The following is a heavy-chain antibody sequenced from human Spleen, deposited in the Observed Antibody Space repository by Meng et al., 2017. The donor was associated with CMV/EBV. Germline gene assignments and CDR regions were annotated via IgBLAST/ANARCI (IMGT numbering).Heavy chain of an antibody. CDR1: CGSICSSPYY. V-gene: IGHV4-39*02. CDR3: ARPGGTYYWYFDY. J-gene: IGHJ4*02. Sequence: VSCGSICSSPYYCACIRQPPGKGLEWIGSIYYSGSTYYNASLNSRVTMSVDTSKNHFSLKLTSVTAADTAVYYCARPGGTYYWYFDYWGQGTLVTVSS. D-gene: IGHD1-26*01. CDR2: IYYSGST.